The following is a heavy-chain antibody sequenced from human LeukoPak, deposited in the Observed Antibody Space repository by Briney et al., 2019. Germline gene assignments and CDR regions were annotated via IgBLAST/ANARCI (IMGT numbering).Heavy chain of an antibody. V-gene: IGHV3-33*01. D-gene: IGHD6-19*01. CDR1: GFTFSSYG. J-gene: IGHJ4*02. Sequence: GSLRLSCAAAGFTFSSYGMHWVRQAPGQGLEWVGGLWFGGSNKYYADSVKGRFTISRDNSKNTLYLQMNSLRAEDTAVYYCARDTAVPVTQLDYWGQGTLVTVS. CDR3: ARDTAVPVTQLDY. CDR2: LWFGGSNK.